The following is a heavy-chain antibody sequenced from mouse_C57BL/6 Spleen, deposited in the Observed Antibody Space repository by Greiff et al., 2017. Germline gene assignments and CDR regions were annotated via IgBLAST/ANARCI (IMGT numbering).Heavy chain of an antibody. V-gene: IGHV5-9-1*02. Sequence: EVKLMESGEGLVQPGGSLTLSCAASGFTFSSYAVSWVRQTPEKRLEWVAYISSGGGYIYNADTVKGRFTIYKDNARNSLYLKRRSLKSEDTAMYYSTRWYSNYFDYWGQGTTLTVSS. CDR3: TRWYSNYFDY. CDR1: GFTFSSYA. CDR2: ISSGGGYI. J-gene: IGHJ2*01. D-gene: IGHD2-5*01.